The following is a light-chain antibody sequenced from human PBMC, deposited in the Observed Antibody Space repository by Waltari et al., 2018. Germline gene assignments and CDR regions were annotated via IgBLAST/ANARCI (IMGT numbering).Light chain of an antibody. CDR3: QQHGTLPAT. V-gene: IGKV3-20*01. J-gene: IGKJ1*01. Sequence: EIVLTQSPGTAPLSPGERVTLSCRASQSVGSSSLAWYQQKPGQAPRLVIYRASRRATGIPDRFSGSGSGTDFSLTISRLEPEDFAVYYCQQHGTLPATFGQGTKVELK. CDR2: RAS. CDR1: QSVGSSS.